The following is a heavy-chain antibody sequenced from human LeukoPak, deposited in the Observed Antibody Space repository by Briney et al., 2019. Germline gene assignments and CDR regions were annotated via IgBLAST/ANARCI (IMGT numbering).Heavy chain of an antibody. CDR3: ARVASSGWYSNGELDY. CDR2: ISSSSRSI. Sequence: GGALTLSCAASGFTFSSYSINWDWQAPGPGLEWVSYISSSSRSIYYADSVKGGFTISSDNPKNSLYLQMNSLRAEDTAVYYCARVASSGWYSNGELDYCGQGTLATVSS. CDR1: GFTFSSYS. J-gene: IGHJ4*02. V-gene: IGHV3-48*01. D-gene: IGHD6-13*01.